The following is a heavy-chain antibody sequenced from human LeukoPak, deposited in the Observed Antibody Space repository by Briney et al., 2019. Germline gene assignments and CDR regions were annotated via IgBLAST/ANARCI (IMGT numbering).Heavy chain of an antibody. CDR3: ARAILPGPVNFDY. CDR2: INAGNGNT. Sequence: ASVKVSCKASGYTFTSYAMHWVRQAPGQRLEWMGWINAGNGNTKYSQKFQGRVTITRDTSASTAYMELSSLRSEDTAVYYCARAILPGPVNFDYWGQGTLVTVSS. CDR1: GYTFTSYA. J-gene: IGHJ4*02. D-gene: IGHD3-9*01. V-gene: IGHV1-3*01.